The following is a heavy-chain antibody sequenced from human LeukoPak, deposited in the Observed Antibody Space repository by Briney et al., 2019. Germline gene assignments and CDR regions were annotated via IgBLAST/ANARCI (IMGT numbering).Heavy chain of an antibody. CDR1: GFTFSSYG. D-gene: IGHD3-9*01. Sequence: GGSLRLSCAASGFTFSSYGMHWVRQAPGKGLEWVAFIRYDGSNKYYADSVKGRFTISRDNSKNTLYLQMNSLRAEDTAVYYCAKDSRYFDWNDAFDIWGKGTMVTVSS. V-gene: IGHV3-30*02. CDR3: AKDSRYFDWNDAFDI. CDR2: IRYDGSNK. J-gene: IGHJ3*02.